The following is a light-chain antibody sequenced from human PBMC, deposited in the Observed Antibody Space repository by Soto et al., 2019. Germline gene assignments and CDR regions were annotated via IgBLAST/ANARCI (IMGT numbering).Light chain of an antibody. CDR2: GVT. V-gene: IGLV2-14*03. CDR1: SSDVGGYDY. Sequence: QSALTQPASVSGSPGQSITISCTGTSSDVGGYDYVSWYQQHPGKAPKLMIYGVTYRPSGVSNRFSASKSGNTASLTISGLQAEDEADYYCSSYTSASTQVFGTGTKLTV. J-gene: IGLJ1*01. CDR3: SSYTSASTQV.